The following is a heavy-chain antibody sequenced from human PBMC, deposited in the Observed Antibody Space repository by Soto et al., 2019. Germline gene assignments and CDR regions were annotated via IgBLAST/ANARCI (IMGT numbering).Heavy chain of an antibody. J-gene: IGHJ4*02. CDR1: GFTFSSFV. CDR3: VRRAKTATTNRGDFYF. D-gene: IGHD3-10*01. Sequence: GGTLSLSCAASGFTFSSFVMNWVRQAPGKGLEWVSTVSPGGDVSHYTDSVKGRFTISRDTSRRTLHLQMDSLRAEDAAVYFCVRRAKTATTNRGDFYFWGPGTVVTVSS. CDR2: VSPGGDVS. V-gene: IGHV3-23*01.